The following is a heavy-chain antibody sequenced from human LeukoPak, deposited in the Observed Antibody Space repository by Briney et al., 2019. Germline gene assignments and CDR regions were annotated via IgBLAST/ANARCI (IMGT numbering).Heavy chain of an antibody. V-gene: IGHV3-64D*06. CDR1: GFTFSSYA. CDR2: ISSKGGST. CDR3: VKAGIVVVPAAIGYWYFDL. D-gene: IGHD2-2*01. Sequence: GGSPRLFCSASGFTFSSYATHWVRHAPGKGLEYVSAISSKGGSTYYADSVKGRFTISRDISKNTLYLQMSSLRAEDTAVYYCVKAGIVVVPAAIGYWYFDLWGRGTLVTVSS. J-gene: IGHJ2*01.